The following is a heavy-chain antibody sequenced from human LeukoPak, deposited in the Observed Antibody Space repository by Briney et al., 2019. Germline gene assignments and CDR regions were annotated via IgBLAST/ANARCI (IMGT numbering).Heavy chain of an antibody. CDR3: ARHGPAAHQTHTFDY. D-gene: IGHD2-2*01. J-gene: IGHJ4*02. CDR1: GGSISNSIYY. CDR2: IYYSGST. V-gene: IGHV4-39*01. Sequence: SETLSLTCTVSGGSISNSIYYRGWIRQPPGKGLEWIGSIYYSGSTYYNPSLKSRVTISVDTSKNQFSLKLSSVTAADTAVYYCARHGPAAHQTHTFDYWGQGTLVTVSS.